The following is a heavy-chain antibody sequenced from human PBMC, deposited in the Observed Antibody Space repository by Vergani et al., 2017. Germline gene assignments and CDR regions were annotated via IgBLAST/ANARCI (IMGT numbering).Heavy chain of an antibody. D-gene: IGHD2-15*01. J-gene: IGHJ4*02. V-gene: IGHV4-39*01. Sequence: QVQLQESGPGLVKPSETLSLTCTVSGDSVISTDYHWGWIRQPPGKGLEWIGSMDYSGSTSYNPSLESRISISFETPKNQFSLRLTSVPAADTALYYWASKRGACRAAYCHSYDFWGPGTLVGVSS. CDR3: ASKRGACRAAYCHSYDF. CDR2: MDYSGST. CDR1: GDSVISTDYH.